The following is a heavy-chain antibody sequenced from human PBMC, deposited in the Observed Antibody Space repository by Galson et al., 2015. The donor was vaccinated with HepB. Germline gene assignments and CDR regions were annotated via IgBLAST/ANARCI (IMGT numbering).Heavy chain of an antibody. Sequence: SVKVSCKASGYTFTSYGISWVRQAPGQGLEWMGWISAYNGNTNYAQKLQGRVTMTTDTSTSTAYMELRSLRSDDTAVYYCARVVKRIAVAGADFDYWGQGTLVTVSS. J-gene: IGHJ4*02. D-gene: IGHD6-19*01. CDR2: ISAYNGNT. V-gene: IGHV1-18*01. CDR3: ARVVKRIAVAGADFDY. CDR1: GYTFTSYG.